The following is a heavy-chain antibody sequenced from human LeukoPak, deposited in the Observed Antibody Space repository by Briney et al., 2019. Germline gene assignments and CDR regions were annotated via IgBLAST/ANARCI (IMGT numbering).Heavy chain of an antibody. Sequence: GGSLRLSCAASGFTFSSYGMHWVRQAPGKGLEWVAFIRYDGSNKYYADSVKGRFTISRDNSKNTLYLQMNSLRAEDTAVYYCATSGYSSSWYFGWGRGTLVTVSS. V-gene: IGHV3-30*02. CDR3: ATSGYSSSWYFG. CDR1: GFTFSSYG. J-gene: IGHJ4*02. D-gene: IGHD6-13*01. CDR2: IRYDGSNK.